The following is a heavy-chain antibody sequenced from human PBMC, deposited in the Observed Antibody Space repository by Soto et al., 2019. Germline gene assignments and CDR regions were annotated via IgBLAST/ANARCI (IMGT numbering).Heavy chain of an antibody. D-gene: IGHD3-16*02. J-gene: IGHJ4*02. Sequence: GASVKVSCKASGYTFTGYYMHWVRQAPGQGLEWMGWINPNSGGTNYAQKFQGWVTMTRDTPISTAYMELSRLRSDDTAVYYCARGWGSYRYIYFDYWGQGTLVTVSS. CDR3: ARGWGSYRYIYFDY. V-gene: IGHV1-2*04. CDR1: GYTFTGYY. CDR2: INPNSGGT.